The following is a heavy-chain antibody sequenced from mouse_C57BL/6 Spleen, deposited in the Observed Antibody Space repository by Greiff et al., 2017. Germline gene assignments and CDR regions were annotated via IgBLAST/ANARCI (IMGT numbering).Heavy chain of an antibody. CDR1: GYTFTDYE. Sequence: VQLQESGAELVRPGASVTLSCKASGYTFTDYEMHWVKQTPVHGLEWIGAIDPETGGTAYNQKFKGKAILTADKSSSTAYMELRSLTSEDSAVYYCTTGPITVTSGAWFGCWGQGALVTVSA. D-gene: IGHD2-13*01. CDR3: TTGPITVTSGAWFGC. V-gene: IGHV1-15*01. J-gene: IGHJ3*01. CDR2: IDPETGGT.